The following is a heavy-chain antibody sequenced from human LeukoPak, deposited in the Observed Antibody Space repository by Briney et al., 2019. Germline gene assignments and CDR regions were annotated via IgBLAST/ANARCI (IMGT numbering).Heavy chain of an antibody. CDR2: IWPGDSDT. CDR1: GYRFTTYW. Sequence: GESLKISCKGSGYRFTTYWIGWVRQMPGKGLEWMGIIWPGDSDTRYSPSFQGQVTISVDKSISTTFLQWSSLKASDTAMYYCVRRRGDGERYNWFDPWGQGTLVTVSS. J-gene: IGHJ5*02. CDR3: VRRRGDGERYNWFDP. V-gene: IGHV5-51*01. D-gene: IGHD4-17*01.